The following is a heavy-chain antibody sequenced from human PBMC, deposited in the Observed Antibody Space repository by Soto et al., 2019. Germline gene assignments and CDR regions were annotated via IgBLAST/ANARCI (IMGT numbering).Heavy chain of an antibody. CDR2: IYYSGST. CDR1: GGSISSGGYY. V-gene: IGHV4-31*03. Sequence: SETLSLTCTVSGGSISSGGYYWSWIRQHPGKGLEWIGYIYYSGSTYYNPSLKSRVTISVDTSKNQFSLKLSSVTAADMAVYYCARVDIAAAGPIDYWGQGTLVTVSS. CDR3: ARVDIAAAGPIDY. J-gene: IGHJ4*02. D-gene: IGHD6-13*01.